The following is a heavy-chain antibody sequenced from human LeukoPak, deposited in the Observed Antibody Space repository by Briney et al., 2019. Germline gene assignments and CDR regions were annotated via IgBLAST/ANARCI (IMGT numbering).Heavy chain of an antibody. CDR2: IWYDGSNK. J-gene: IGHJ4*02. V-gene: IGHV3-33*01. CDR3: ASITIFGVASL. D-gene: IGHD3-3*01. CDR1: AFTFSSYG. Sequence: PGGSMRLSCAAYAFTFSSYGMHWVRQAPGKGLEWVAVIWYDGSNKYYADSVKGRFTISRDNSKNTLYLQMNSLRAEDTAVYYCASITIFGVASLWGQGTLVTVSS.